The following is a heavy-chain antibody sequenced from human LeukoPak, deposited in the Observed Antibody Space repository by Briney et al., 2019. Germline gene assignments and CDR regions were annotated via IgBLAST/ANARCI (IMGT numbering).Heavy chain of an antibody. V-gene: IGHV3-30-3*01. CDR3: ARRIAAAGGNYYYYYGMDV. J-gene: IGHJ6*02. CDR1: GFTSSSYA. Sequence: GGSLRLSCAASGFTSSSYAMHWVRQAPGKGLEWVAVISYDGSNKYYADSVKGRFTISRDNSKNTLYLQMNSLRAEDTAVYYCARRIAAAGGNYYYYYGMDVWGQGTTVTVSS. CDR2: ISYDGSNK. D-gene: IGHD6-13*01.